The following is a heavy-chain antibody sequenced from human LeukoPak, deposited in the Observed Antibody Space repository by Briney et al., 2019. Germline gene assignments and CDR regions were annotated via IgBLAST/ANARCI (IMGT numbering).Heavy chain of an antibody. CDR2: IYSAGST. D-gene: IGHD2-21*02. J-gene: IGHJ3*02. V-gene: IGHV3-53*01. CDR3: ARGRRDCSGDCYVAFDI. CDR1: GFTVSSNY. Sequence: GGSLRLSCAASGFTVSSNYMSWVRQAPGRGLEWVSVIYSAGSTYYADSVKGRFTISRDNSKNTLFLQMNSLRAEDTAVYYCARGRRDCSGDCYVAFDIWGQGTMVTVSS.